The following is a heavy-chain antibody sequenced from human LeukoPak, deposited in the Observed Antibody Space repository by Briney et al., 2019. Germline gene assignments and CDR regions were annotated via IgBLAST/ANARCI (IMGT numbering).Heavy chain of an antibody. CDR3: AGCGSGSFIPSFDY. D-gene: IGHD3-10*01. V-gene: IGHV3-66*01. CDR2: LYSGGST. Sequence: GGSLRLSCAASGFTVGSNCMSWVRQAPGMGLEWVSVLYSGGSTHYSDSVKGRFTISRDNSKNTLFLQMNSLRAEDTAVYYCAGCGSGSFIPSFDYWGQGTLVTVSS. CDR1: GFTVGSNC. J-gene: IGHJ4*02.